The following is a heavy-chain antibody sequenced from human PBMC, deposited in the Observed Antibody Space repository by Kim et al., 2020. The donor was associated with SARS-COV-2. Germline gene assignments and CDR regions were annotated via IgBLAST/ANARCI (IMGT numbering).Heavy chain of an antibody. CDR2: YGGAT. J-gene: IGHJ4*02. V-gene: IGHV4-59*08. D-gene: IGHD3-10*01. CDR3: ARRAGDY. Sequence: YGGATHHTPSLKSRVTISGDTSKNQFSLRLSSVTAADTAVYYCARRAGDYWGQGTLVTVSS.